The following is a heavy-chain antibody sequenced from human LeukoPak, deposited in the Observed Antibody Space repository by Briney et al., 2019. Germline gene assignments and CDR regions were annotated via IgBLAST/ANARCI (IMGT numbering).Heavy chain of an antibody. D-gene: IGHD5-18*01. J-gene: IGHJ5*02. CDR3: ARVRNGYGYGQNWFDP. V-gene: IGHV4-59*01. Sequence: SETLSLTCTVSGGSISSYYWSWIRQPPGKGLEWIGYIYYSGSTNYNPSLKSRVTISVDTSKNQFSLKLSSVTAADTAVYYCARVRNGYGYGQNWFDPWGQGTLVTVSS. CDR2: IYYSGST. CDR1: GGSISSYY.